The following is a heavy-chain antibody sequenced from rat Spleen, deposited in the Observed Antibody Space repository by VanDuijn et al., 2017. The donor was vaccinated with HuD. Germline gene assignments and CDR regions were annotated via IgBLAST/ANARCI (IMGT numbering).Heavy chain of an antibody. V-gene: IGHV2-43*01. D-gene: IGHD1-12*01. CDR2: IWTGGST. CDR1: GFSLTSYH. J-gene: IGHJ2*01. Sequence: QVQLKESGPGLVQPSQTLSLTCTVSGFSLTSYHVSWVRQPPGKGLEWMGVIWTGGSTAYNSLLKSPLSISRDTSKSQVFLRMSSLQTEDTATYYCVRANRESYAHFDYWGQGVVVTVSS. CDR3: VRANRESYAHFDY.